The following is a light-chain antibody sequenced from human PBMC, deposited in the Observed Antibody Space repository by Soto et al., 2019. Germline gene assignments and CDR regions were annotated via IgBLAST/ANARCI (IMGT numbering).Light chain of an antibody. CDR3: QHYNSYSEA. J-gene: IGKJ1*01. V-gene: IGKV1-5*03. CDR1: QTISSW. Sequence: DIQMSQCPSPLSGSVGDSVTITCRASQTISSWLAWYQQKPGKAPKLLIYKASTLKSGVPSRFSGSGSGTEFTLTISSLQPDDFATYYCQHYNSYSEAFGQGTKVDIK. CDR2: KAS.